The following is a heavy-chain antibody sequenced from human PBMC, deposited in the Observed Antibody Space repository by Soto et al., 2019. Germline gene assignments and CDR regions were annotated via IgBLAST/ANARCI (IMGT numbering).Heavy chain of an antibody. J-gene: IGHJ4*02. V-gene: IGHV5-51*01. CDR1: GYSFTSYW. CDR3: ASLSRLEPRSAFDY. D-gene: IGHD1-1*01. Sequence: GESLKISCKGSGYSFTSYWIGWVRQMPGKGLEWMGIIYPGDSDTKYSPSFQGQVTISADKSINTAYLQWSSLEASDTAMYYCASLSRLEPRSAFDYWGQGTLVTVSS. CDR2: IYPGDSDT.